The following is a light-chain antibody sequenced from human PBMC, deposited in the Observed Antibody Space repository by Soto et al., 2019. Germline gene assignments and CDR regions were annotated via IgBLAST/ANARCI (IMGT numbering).Light chain of an antibody. Sequence: QSSRPHPASVCWSPGHLITISCTGASNDVGGYNSVSWYQQHPGKAPKLMIYGVTNRPSGISNRFSGSKSGNTASLTISGLQAEEEADYYCSSYTSSANMVFGGGTKVTVL. CDR1: SNDVGGYNS. CDR2: GVT. J-gene: IGLJ3*02. CDR3: SSYTSSANMV. V-gene: IGLV2-14*01.